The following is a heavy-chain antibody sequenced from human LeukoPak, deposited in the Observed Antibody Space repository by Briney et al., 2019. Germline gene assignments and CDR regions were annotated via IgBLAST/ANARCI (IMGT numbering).Heavy chain of an antibody. Sequence: GGSLRLSCAASGFTFSSYTMTWVGQAPGKGLEWVSCISSSSSYIYYGDTLKGRFTISRDNAKNSLYLQMDNLRGEDTAIYYCARALTPASGWLGSWGQGTLVTVSS. CDR2: ISSSSSYI. J-gene: IGHJ5*01. CDR1: GFTFSSYT. V-gene: IGHV3-21*01. D-gene: IGHD6-19*01. CDR3: ARALTPASGWLGS.